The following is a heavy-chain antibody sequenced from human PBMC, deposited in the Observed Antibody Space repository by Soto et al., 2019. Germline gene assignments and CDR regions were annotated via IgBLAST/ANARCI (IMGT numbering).Heavy chain of an antibody. CDR3: AKTEPTWYYYDSSGYYWFDP. V-gene: IGHV3-30*18. Sequence: GGSLRLSCAASGFTFSSYGMHWVRQAPGKGLEWVAVISYDGSNKYYADSVKGRFTISRDNSKNTLYLQMNSLRAEDTAVYYCAKTEPTWYYYDSSGYYWFDPWGQGTLVTVSS. CDR2: ISYDGSNK. CDR1: GFTFSSYG. D-gene: IGHD3-22*01. J-gene: IGHJ5*02.